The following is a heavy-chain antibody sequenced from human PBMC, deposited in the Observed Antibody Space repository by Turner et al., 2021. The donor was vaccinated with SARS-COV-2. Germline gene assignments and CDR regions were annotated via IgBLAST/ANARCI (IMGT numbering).Heavy chain of an antibody. V-gene: IGHV4-59*08. D-gene: IGHD6-19*01. J-gene: IGHJ6*02. Sequence: QVQLQESGPGPLKPPETLSLTCTVSGGPLSSYHWSWIRQPPGKGLEWIGYIHYSGSTNYNPSLKSRVTISVDTSKNQFSLKLSSVTAADTAVYYCARHGFSGWDGGGMDVWGQGTTVTVSS. CDR1: GGPLSSYH. CDR3: ARHGFSGWDGGGMDV. CDR2: IHYSGST.